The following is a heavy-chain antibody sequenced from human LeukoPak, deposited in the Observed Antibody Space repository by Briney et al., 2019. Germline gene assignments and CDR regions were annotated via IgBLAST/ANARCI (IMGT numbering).Heavy chain of an antibody. CDR3: AREGAAAGIDY. V-gene: IGHV1-46*01. Sequence: ASVKVSCKASGYTFTSYYMHWVRQAPGQGLEWMGIINPSGGSTSYAQKFQGRVTMTRDMSTSTVYMELSSLRSEDTAVYYCAREGAAAGIDYWGQGTLVTVSS. CDR1: GYTFTSYY. D-gene: IGHD6-13*01. J-gene: IGHJ4*02. CDR2: INPSGGST.